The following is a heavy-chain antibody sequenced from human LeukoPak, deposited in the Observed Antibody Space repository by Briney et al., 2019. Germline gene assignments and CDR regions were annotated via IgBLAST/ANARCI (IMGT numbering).Heavy chain of an antibody. CDR1: GGTFSTYA. CDR3: ASNTNYYEGSGHYVFDY. D-gene: IGHD3-22*01. J-gene: IGHJ4*02. V-gene: IGHV1-69*13. Sequence: SVKVSCKPSGGTFSTYAISWVRQAPGQGLKWMGGIIPILGTAKYAKKFQGRATITADEFTSTAHMELSSLRSEDTAVYYCASNTNYYEGSGHYVFDYWGQGTLVTISS. CDR2: IIPILGTA.